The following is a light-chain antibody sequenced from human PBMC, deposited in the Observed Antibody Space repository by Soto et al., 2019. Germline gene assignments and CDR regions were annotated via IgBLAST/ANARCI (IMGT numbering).Light chain of an antibody. Sequence: QSALTQPASVSGSPGQSIAISCTGTNIDVGAYNFVSWYQQYPGKAPKLIIHEVSNRPSGISDRFSGSKSGNTASLTISGLQADDEADYYCSSFTTYNTRVFGTGTKLTVL. CDR2: EVS. V-gene: IGLV2-14*01. J-gene: IGLJ1*01. CDR1: NIDVGAYNF. CDR3: SSFTTYNTRV.